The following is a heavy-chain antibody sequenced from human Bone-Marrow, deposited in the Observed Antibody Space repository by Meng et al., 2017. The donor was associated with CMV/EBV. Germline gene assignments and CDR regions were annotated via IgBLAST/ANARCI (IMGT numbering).Heavy chain of an antibody. CDR2: INCDGSST. D-gene: IGHD3-3*01. V-gene: IGHV3-74*01. Sequence: GESLKISCAASGFTFSSYWMHWVRQAPGKGLVWVSRINCDGSSTSYADSVKGRFTISRDNAKSRLYLQMNSLRAEDTAVYYCARGKEDFYYDFVRGYGYYYYFGMDVWGQGTTVTVSS. J-gene: IGHJ6*02. CDR3: ARGKEDFYYDFVRGYGYYYYFGMDV. CDR1: GFTFSSYW.